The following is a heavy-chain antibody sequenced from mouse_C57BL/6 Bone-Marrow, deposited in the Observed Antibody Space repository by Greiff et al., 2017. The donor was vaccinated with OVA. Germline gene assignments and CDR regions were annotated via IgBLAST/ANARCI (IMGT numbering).Heavy chain of an antibody. CDR3: ASDDGDVDY. J-gene: IGHJ2*01. CDR2: IYPSDSET. D-gene: IGHD2-12*01. V-gene: IGHV1-61*01. Sequence: QVQLQQPGAELVRPGSSVKLSCKASGYTFTSYWMDWVKQRPGQGLEWIGNIYPSDSETHYNQKFKDKATLTVDKSSSTAYMQLSSLTSEDSAVYYCASDDGDVDYWGQGTTLTVSS. CDR1: GYTFTSYW.